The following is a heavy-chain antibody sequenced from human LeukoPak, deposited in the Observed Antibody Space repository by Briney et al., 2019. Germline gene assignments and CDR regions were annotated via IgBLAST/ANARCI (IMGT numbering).Heavy chain of an antibody. V-gene: IGHV3-23*01. J-gene: IGHJ6*02. CDR3: AKTLRDLEWLTGELDV. CDR1: GFSFDNYA. D-gene: IGHD3-3*01. CDR2: IGGSGSDT. Sequence: GSLRLSCAASGFSFDNYAMSWVRQTPGKGLEWVSAIGGSGSDTSYTDSVKGRFTISRDNSKSTLYLQMNSPRAEDTAVYHCAKTLRDLEWLTGELDVWGQGTAVTVSS.